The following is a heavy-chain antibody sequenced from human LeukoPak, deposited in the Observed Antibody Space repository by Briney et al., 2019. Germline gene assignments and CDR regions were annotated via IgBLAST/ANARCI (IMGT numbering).Heavy chain of an antibody. V-gene: IGHV3-7*01. CDR2: IKQDGSEK. D-gene: IGHD6-13*01. CDR3: AREEAPYSSSWYNYFDY. CDR1: GFTFSSYW. J-gene: IGHJ4*02. Sequence: GGSLRLSCAASGFTFSSYWMSWVRQAPGKGLEWVANIKQDGSEKYYVDSVKGRFTISRDNAKNSLYLQMNSLRAEDTAVYYCAREEAPYSSSWYNYFDYWGQGTLVTVSS.